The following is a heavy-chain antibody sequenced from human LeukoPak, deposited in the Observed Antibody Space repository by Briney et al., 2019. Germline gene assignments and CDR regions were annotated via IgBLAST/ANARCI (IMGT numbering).Heavy chain of an antibody. V-gene: IGHV3-30*02. Sequence: GGSLRLSCAVSGMPFERHGMHWVRQPPGKGLEWLAFIKYDGSRTDYEDSVKGRFTVSRDNSKNTLYLEMNSLRAEDTAVYYCVKDTIFTVDSFDYWGQGTLVTVSS. CDR1: GMPFERHG. J-gene: IGHJ4*02. CDR2: IKYDGSRT. D-gene: IGHD3-3*02. CDR3: VKDTIFTVDSFDY.